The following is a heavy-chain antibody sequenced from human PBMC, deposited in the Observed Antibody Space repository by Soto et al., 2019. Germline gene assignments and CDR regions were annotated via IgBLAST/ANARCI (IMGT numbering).Heavy chain of an antibody. J-gene: IGHJ4*02. CDR2: IDPSDSYT. CDR1: GYSFTSYW. CDR3: ASQRLYCTNGVCPFTDY. Sequence: GESLKISCKGSGYSFTSYWISWVRQMPGKGLEWMGRIDPSDSYTNYSPSFQGHVTISADKSISTAYLQWSSLKASDTAMYYCASQRLYCTNGVCPFTDYWGQGTLVTVS. D-gene: IGHD2-8*01. V-gene: IGHV5-10-1*01.